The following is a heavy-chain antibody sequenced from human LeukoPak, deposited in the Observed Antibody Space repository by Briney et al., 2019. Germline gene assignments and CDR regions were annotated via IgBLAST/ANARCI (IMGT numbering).Heavy chain of an antibody. J-gene: IGHJ4*02. CDR2: INHSGST. Sequence: SETLSLTCAVYGGSFSGYYWSWIRQPPGKGLEWIGEINHSGSTNYNPSLKSRVTISVDTSKNLFSLRLNSMTAADTAVYYCAKSGGYGLIDKWGQGTLVTVSS. V-gene: IGHV4-34*01. D-gene: IGHD1-26*01. CDR1: GGSFSGYY. CDR3: AKSGGYGLIDK.